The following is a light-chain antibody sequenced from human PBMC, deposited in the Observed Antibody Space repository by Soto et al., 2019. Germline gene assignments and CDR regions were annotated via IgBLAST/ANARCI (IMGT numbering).Light chain of an antibody. J-gene: IGLJ2*01. CDR3: SSYTSTSTIL. V-gene: IGLV2-14*02. Sequence: QSALTQPASVSGSPGQSITISCTGTSSDIGSYDLVSWYQQHPGTAPKLIIYEVTKRPSGVSTRFSGSKSGNTASLTISGLQAVDEADYYCSSYTSTSTILFGGGTKVTVL. CDR1: SSDIGSYDL. CDR2: EVT.